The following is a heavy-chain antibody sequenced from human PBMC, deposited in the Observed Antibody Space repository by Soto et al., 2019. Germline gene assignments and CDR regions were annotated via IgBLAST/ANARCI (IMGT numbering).Heavy chain of an antibody. CDR2: IYYSGST. Sequence: ASETLSLTCTVSGGSVSSGSYYWSWIRQPPGKRLEWIGYIYYSGSTNYNPSLKSRVTISVDTSKNQFSLKLSSVTAADTAVYYCARLGDYGDYGYYYGMDVWGQGTTVTVSS. D-gene: IGHD4-17*01. V-gene: IGHV4-61*01. CDR1: GGSVSSGSYY. CDR3: ARLGDYGDYGYYYGMDV. J-gene: IGHJ6*02.